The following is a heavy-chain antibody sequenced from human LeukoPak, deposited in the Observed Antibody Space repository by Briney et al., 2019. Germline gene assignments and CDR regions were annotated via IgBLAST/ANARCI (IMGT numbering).Heavy chain of an antibody. D-gene: IGHD6-19*01. Sequence: PGGSLRLSCAASGFTFSSYSMNWVRQAPGKGLEWVSSISSSSSYIYYADSVKGRFTISRDNAKNSLYLQMNSLRAEDTAVYYCAKAGSSGWYFGYFDYWGQGTLVTVSS. CDR2: ISSSSSYI. CDR3: AKAGSSGWYFGYFDY. CDR1: GFTFSSYS. J-gene: IGHJ4*02. V-gene: IGHV3-21*04.